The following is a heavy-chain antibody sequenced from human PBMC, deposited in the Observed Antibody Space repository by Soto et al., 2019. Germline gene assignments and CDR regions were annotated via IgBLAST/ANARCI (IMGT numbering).Heavy chain of an antibody. Sequence: HPGGSLRLSCAASGFTFSSDAISCVRQGPGKGLEWVSAISGSVGSTYYADSVKGRFTISRDNSKNTLYLQMNSLRAEDTAVYYCAKTELHTVGYSSGWDVPWGQGTLVSVSS. CDR2: ISGSVGST. V-gene: IGHV3-23*01. CDR3: AKTELHTVGYSSGWDVP. D-gene: IGHD6-19*01. CDR1: GFTFSSDA. J-gene: IGHJ5*02.